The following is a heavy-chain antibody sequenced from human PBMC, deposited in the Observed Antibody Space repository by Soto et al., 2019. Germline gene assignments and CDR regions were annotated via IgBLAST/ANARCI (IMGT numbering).Heavy chain of an antibody. J-gene: IGHJ4*02. Sequence: GGSLRLSCAAPVFTFSSYAMHWVRQAPGKGLEWVAVISYDGSNKYYADSVKGRFTISRDNSKNTLYLQMNSLRAEDTAVYYCARDMYYYDSSGYLGYWGQGTLVTVSS. CDR3: ARDMYYYDSSGYLGY. CDR1: VFTFSSYA. V-gene: IGHV3-30-3*01. D-gene: IGHD3-22*01. CDR2: ISYDGSNK.